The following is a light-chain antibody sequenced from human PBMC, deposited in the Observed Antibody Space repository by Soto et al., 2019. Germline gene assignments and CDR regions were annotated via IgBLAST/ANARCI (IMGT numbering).Light chain of an antibody. CDR2: GTS. CDR1: QTVSNSY. J-gene: IGKJ4*01. V-gene: IGKV3-15*01. CDR3: QRYNNWPLT. Sequence: ETVLTQSPGSLSLSLGDRATLSCRASQTVSNSYLAWYQQKPGQAPRLLIYGTSARATGVPARFSGSRSGPEFTLTINSLQSEDFAIYYCQRYNNWPLTFGGGTKVESK.